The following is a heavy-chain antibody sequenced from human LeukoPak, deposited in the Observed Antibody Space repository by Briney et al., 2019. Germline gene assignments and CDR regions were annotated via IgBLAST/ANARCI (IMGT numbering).Heavy chain of an antibody. CDR3: ARDPCSGYDMGGAFDI. J-gene: IGHJ3*02. CDR2: MNPNSGST. CDR1: GYTFTSYD. D-gene: IGHD5-12*01. Sequence: ASVKVSCKASGYTFTSYDINWVRQATGQGLEWMGWMNPNSGSTGYAQKFQGRVTMTRNTSISTAYMELSSLRSEDTAVYYCARDPCSGYDMGGAFDIWGQGTMVTVSS. V-gene: IGHV1-8*01.